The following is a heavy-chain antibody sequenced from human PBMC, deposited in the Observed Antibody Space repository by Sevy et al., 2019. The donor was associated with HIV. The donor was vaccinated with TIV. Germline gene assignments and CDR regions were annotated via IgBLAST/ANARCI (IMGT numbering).Heavy chain of an antibody. CDR2: SNSDEISR. Sequence: GGSLRLSCAASGFSFSSYWMHWVRQAPGKGLEWVSRSNSDEISRSYADSVMGRFTISRDNAKNTLYLQMENLRVEDTAIYYCARAHYYYYSSGYMGIDAFDVWGQGTTVTVSS. V-gene: IGHV3-74*01. CDR1: GFSFSSYW. D-gene: IGHD3-22*01. CDR3: ARAHYYYYSSGYMGIDAFDV. J-gene: IGHJ3*01.